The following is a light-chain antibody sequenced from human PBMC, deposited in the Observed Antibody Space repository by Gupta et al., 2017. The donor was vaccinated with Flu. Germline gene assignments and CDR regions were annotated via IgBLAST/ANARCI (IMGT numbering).Light chain of an antibody. Sequence: QSALTQPRSVSGSPGQSVAISCTGTSSDVGGYNDVSWYQQHPGKAPKLWIYDVSKRPSWVPGRFSASKSGNTATLTISGLQAEDEADYYCCSYAGTYTPWVFGGGTTLTVL. CDR3: CSYAGTYTPWV. J-gene: IGLJ3*02. V-gene: IGLV2-11*01. CDR1: SSDVGGYND. CDR2: DVS.